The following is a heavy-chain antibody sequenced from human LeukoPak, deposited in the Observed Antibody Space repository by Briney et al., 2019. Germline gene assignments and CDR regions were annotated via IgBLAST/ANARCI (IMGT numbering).Heavy chain of an antibody. J-gene: IGHJ6*03. CDR1: GFTLSSYA. CDR2: ISSSGSTI. D-gene: IGHD1/OR15-1a*01. CDR3: ARVRREMKRSLGRTTEYSYYYYMDV. V-gene: IGHV3-48*04. Sequence: GGSLRLSCAASGFTLSSYAMNWVRQAPGKGLEWVSYISSSGSTIYYADSVKGRFTISRDNAKNSLYLQMNRLRAEDTAVYYCARVRREMKRSLGRTTEYSYYYYMDVWGKGTTVTVSS.